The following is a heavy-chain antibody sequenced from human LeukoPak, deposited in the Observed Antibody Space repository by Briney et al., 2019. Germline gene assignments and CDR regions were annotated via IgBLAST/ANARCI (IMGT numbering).Heavy chain of an antibody. CDR3: TTLGVPFDY. D-gene: IGHD1-1*01. Sequence: ASVKVSCKASGYTFTSYGISWVRQAPGQGLEWMGWISAYNGNTNYAQKLQGRVTMTEDTATDTAYMELSSLRSEDTAVYYCTTLGVPFDYWGQGTLVTVSS. CDR2: ISAYNGNT. CDR1: GYTFTSYG. V-gene: IGHV1-18*01. J-gene: IGHJ4*02.